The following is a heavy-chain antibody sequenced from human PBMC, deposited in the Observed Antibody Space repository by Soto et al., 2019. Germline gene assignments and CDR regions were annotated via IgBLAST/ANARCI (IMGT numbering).Heavy chain of an antibody. D-gene: IGHD3-16*01. CDR3: ARGGYYDKVWGKMNYYGLDV. J-gene: IGHJ6*02. Sequence: QVRLVQSAAEVKKPGASVKVSCKASGYTFIRYGITWVRQAPGQGLEWMGWISAYNDYTHYAQKLQGRVTMTTDTSTSTVYMELRSLRSDDTAVYYCARGGYYDKVWGKMNYYGLDVWGQGTTVTVSS. V-gene: IGHV1-18*01. CDR1: GYTFIRYG. CDR2: ISAYNDYT.